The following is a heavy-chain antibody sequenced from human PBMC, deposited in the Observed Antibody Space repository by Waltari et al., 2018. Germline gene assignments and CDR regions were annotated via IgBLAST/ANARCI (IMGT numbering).Heavy chain of an antibody. CDR1: GRASSDYA. D-gene: IGHD2-21*01. V-gene: IGHV1-69*06. CDR3: ATSPRPSIPPPFDY. CDR2: ISTMLGTT. J-gene: IGHJ4*02. Sequence: HVQLDQSGAEVKKPGSSVKVSCTASGRASSDYAISWVRQAPGQGLGWMGGISTMLGTTDYAQKCQGRVAISADRSTNTAYMEMYSLTSEDTAVYYCATSPRPSIPPPFDYWGRGSPVTVS.